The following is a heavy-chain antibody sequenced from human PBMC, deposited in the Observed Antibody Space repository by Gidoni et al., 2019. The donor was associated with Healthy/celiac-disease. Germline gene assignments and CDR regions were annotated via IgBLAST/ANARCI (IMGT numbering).Heavy chain of an antibody. CDR2: ISYDGSNK. V-gene: IGHV3-30-3*01. CDR3: ARDNYGSGSYFDY. Sequence: QVQLVESGGGVVQPGRSLRLSCEASGFTFRSYAMHWVRQAPGKGLELVAVISYDGSNKYYADSVKGRFTISRDNSKNTLYLQMNSLRAEDTAVYYCARDNYGSGSYFDYWGQGTLVTVSS. CDR1: GFTFRSYA. J-gene: IGHJ4*02. D-gene: IGHD3-10*01.